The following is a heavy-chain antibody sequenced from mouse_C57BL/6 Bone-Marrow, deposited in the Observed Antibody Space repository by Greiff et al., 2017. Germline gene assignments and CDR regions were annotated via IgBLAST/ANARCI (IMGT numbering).Heavy chain of an antibody. CDR2: IRNKANGYTT. Sequence: EVQGVESGGGLVQPGGSLSLSCAASGFTFTDYYMSWVRQPPGKALEWLGFIRNKANGYTTEYSASVKGRFTISRDNSQSILYLQMNALRAEDSATYYCARYRGLNYVRDAMDYWGQGTSVTVSS. J-gene: IGHJ4*01. CDR1: GFTFTDYY. V-gene: IGHV7-3*01. D-gene: IGHD1-1*01. CDR3: ARYRGLNYVRDAMDY.